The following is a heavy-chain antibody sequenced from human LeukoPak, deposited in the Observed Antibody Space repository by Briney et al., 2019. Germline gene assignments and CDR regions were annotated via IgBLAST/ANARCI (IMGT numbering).Heavy chain of an antibody. CDR3: ARERSGIAVAGGFDI. J-gene: IGHJ3*02. V-gene: IGHV1-69*06. CDR1: GGTFSSYA. Sequence: SVKVSCKASGGTFSSYAISWVRQAPGQGLEWMGGIIPIFGTANYAQKFQGRVTITADKSTSAAYMELSSLRSEDTAVYYCARERSGIAVAGGFDIWGQGTMVTVSS. CDR2: IIPIFGTA. D-gene: IGHD6-19*01.